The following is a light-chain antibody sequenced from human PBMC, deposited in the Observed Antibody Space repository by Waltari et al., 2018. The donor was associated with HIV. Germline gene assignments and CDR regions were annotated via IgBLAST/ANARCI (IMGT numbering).Light chain of an antibody. Sequence: QAVVTQEPSLSVSPGGTVTVTCASFTGSVSRKNYVHWIQLKPVQAPRTLVYDTEKRHPWTACRFSGSLVGGRAALTLSGALTDDEADYYCLLSFSGVRVFGGGTKLTV. CDR3: LLSFSGVRV. CDR2: DTE. V-gene: IGLV7-46*01. J-gene: IGLJ3*02. CDR1: TGSVSRKNY.